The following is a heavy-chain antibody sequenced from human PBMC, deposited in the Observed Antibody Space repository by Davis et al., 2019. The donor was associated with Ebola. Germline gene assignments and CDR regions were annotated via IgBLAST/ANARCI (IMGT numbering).Heavy chain of an antibody. V-gene: IGHV4-39*07. D-gene: IGHD2-15*01. CDR2: IYYRGST. Sequence: MPSETLSLTCTVPGGSISSSSYQWGWIRQTPGKVLEWIGSIYYRGSTYYNPSLRSRVIISIDTSNNQFSLNLSSVTAADTAVYYCARTDRFCSGGRCYSGDDFDYWGQGTLVTVSS. J-gene: IGHJ4*02. CDR1: GGSISSSSYQ. CDR3: ARTDRFCSGGRCYSGDDFDY.